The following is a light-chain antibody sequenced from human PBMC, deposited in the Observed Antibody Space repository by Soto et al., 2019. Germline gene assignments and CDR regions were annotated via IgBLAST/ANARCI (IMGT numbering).Light chain of an antibody. V-gene: IGKV3-20*01. Sequence: EIVMTQSPATLSVSPGERATLSCRASQSVSSNYVAWYQQKPGQAPRLLISGASNRATGTPDRFRGSGSGTDFTLTISRLEPEDFAVYYCQQYGSSGTFGQGTKVDIK. J-gene: IGKJ1*01. CDR2: GAS. CDR1: QSVSSNY. CDR3: QQYGSSGT.